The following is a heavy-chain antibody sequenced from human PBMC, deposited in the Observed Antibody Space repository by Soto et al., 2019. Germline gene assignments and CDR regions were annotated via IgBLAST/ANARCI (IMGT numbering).Heavy chain of an antibody. V-gene: IGHV1-69*13. J-gene: IGHJ3*02. Sequence: SVKVSCKSSGCTFSSYTISWVRQAPGQGLEWMGGIIPMFGTANYAQKFQGRVTIIADESTTTAYMELSSLRSEDTAVYYCARGLGISMIVEALDIWGQGTMVTVSS. CDR2: IIPMFGTA. CDR1: GCTFSSYT. D-gene: IGHD3-22*01. CDR3: ARGLGISMIVEALDI.